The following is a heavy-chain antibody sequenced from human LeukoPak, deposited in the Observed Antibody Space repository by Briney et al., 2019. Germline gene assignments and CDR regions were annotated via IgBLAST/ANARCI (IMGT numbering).Heavy chain of an antibody. CDR2: ISYDGTNK. D-gene: IGHD5-12*01. Sequence: GGSLRLSCAASGFPFSNYAMHWVRQAPGKGLEWVAVISYDGTNKYYADSVKGRFTISRDNSKNTLYLQMSSLRAEDTAVYYCARDRSSYEYFFDYWGQGTVDTVSS. CDR3: ARDRSSYEYFFDY. CDR1: GFPFSNYA. J-gene: IGHJ4*02. V-gene: IGHV3-30-3*01.